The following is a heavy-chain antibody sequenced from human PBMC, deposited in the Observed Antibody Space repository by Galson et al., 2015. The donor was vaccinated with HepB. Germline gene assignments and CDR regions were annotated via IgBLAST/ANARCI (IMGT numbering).Heavy chain of an antibody. D-gene: IGHD7-27*01. CDR1: GFTFSSYS. CDR3: ARSERNWGSDAFDI. V-gene: IGHV3-48*02. Sequence: SLRLSCAASGFTFSSYSMNWVRQAPGKGLEWVSYISSSSSTIYYADSVKGRFTISRDNAKNSLYLQMNSLRDEDTAVYYCARSERNWGSDAFDIWGQGTMVTVSS. CDR2: ISSSSSTI. J-gene: IGHJ3*02.